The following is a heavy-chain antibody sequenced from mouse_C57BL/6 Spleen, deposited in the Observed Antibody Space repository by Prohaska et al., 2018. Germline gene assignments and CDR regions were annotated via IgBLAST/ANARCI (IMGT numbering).Heavy chain of an antibody. CDR2: IWSDGST. CDR3: AGSGYGSSWFAY. D-gene: IGHD1-1*01. Sequence: SQSLSITCTVPGFSLTSYGVHWVRQPPGKGLEWLVVIWSDGSTTYNSALKSRLSISKDNSKSQGFLKMNSLQTDDTAMYYCAGSGYGSSWFAYWGQGTLVTVSA. J-gene: IGHJ3*01. V-gene: IGHV2-6*03. CDR1: GFSLTSYG.